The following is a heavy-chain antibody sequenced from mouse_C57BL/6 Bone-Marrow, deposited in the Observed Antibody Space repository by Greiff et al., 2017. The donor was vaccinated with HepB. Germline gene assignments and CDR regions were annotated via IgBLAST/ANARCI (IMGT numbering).Heavy chain of an antibody. CDR3: ARNDGYSDY. CDR1: GYTFTSYG. J-gene: IGHJ2*01. V-gene: IGHV1-81*01. D-gene: IGHD2-3*01. CDR2: IYPRSGNT. Sequence: VKLQESGAELARPGASVKLSCKASGYTFTSYGISWVKQRTGQGLEWIGEIYPRSGNTYYNEKFKGKATLTADKSSSTAYMELRSLTSEDSAVYFCARNDGYSDYWGQGTTLTVSS.